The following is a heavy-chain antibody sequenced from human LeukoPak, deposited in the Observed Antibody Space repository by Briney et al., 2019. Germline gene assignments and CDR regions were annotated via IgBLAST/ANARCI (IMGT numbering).Heavy chain of an antibody. CDR2: ISYIGST. CDR3: ARDLVTVTKGFDI. J-gene: IGHJ3*02. CDR1: ADSFSSHY. V-gene: IGHV4-59*11. Sequence: PSETLSLTCAVSADSFSSHYWTWIRQPPGKGLEWIGYISYIGSTNYSPSLKSRVTISIDTSKNQFSVKLSSVTAADTAVYYCARDLVTVTKGFDIWGQGTMVSVSS. D-gene: IGHD4-17*01.